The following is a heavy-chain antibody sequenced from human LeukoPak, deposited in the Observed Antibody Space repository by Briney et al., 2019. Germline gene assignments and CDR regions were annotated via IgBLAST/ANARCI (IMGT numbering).Heavy chain of an antibody. CDR3: AHSPPVIAADYYFDY. D-gene: IGHD6-13*01. CDR2: IYWDDDK. J-gene: IGHJ4*02. V-gene: IGHV2-5*02. Sequence: SGPTLVNPTQTLTLTCTFSGFSLSTSGVGVGWIRQPPGKALECLAFIYWDDDKRYSPSLKSRLTITKDTSKNQVVLTMTNMDPVDTATYYCAHSPPVIAADYYFDYWGQGTLVTVSS. CDR1: GFSLSTSGVG.